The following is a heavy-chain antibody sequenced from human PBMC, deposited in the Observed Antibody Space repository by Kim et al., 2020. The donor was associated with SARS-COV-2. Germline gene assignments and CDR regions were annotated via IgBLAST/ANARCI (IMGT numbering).Heavy chain of an antibody. CDR2: ISYDGSNK. CDR1: GFTFSSYG. D-gene: IGHD4-17*01. Sequence: GGSLRLSCAASGFTFSSYGMHWVRQAPGKGLEWVAVISYDGSNKYYADSVKGRFTISRDNSKNTLYLQMNSLRAEDTAVYYCAKEGPDYGDYPYYFDYWGQGTLVTVSS. J-gene: IGHJ4*02. V-gene: IGHV3-30*18. CDR3: AKEGPDYGDYPYYFDY.